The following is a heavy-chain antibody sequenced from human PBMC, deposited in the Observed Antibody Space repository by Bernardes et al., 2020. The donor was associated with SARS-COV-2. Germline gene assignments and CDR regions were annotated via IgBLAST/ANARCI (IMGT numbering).Heavy chain of an antibody. CDR1: GGSFSGYY. D-gene: IGHD3-10*01. J-gene: IGHJ6*03. Sequence: TLSLTCAVYGGSFSGYYWSWIRQPPGKGLEWIGEINHSGSTNYNPSLKSRVTISVDTSKNQFSLKLSSVTAADTAVYYCASWGYYYGSGSTGSMDVWGKGTTVTVSS. CDR3: ASWGYYYGSGSTGSMDV. V-gene: IGHV4-34*01. CDR2: INHSGST.